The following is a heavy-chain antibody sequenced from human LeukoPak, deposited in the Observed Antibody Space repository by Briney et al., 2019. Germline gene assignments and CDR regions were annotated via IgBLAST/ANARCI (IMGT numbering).Heavy chain of an antibody. Sequence: ASVKVSCKASGYTFTSYYMHWVRQAPGQGNEWMGMINTSGGSTSYAKKFQATVTITRDTSTSTVYMELSSLRSEDTAVYYCARDRYYGSGSYYDNWGQGTLVTVSS. V-gene: IGHV1-46*01. CDR2: INTSGGST. J-gene: IGHJ4*02. CDR3: ARDRYYGSGSYYDN. D-gene: IGHD3-10*01. CDR1: GYTFTSYY.